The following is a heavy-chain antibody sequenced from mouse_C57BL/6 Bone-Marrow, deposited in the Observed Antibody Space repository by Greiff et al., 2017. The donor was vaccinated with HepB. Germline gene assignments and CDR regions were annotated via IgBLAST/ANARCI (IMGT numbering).Heavy chain of an antibody. J-gene: IGHJ2*01. D-gene: IGHD2-3*01. CDR3: ARHHDGDY. CDR2: ISGGGGNT. Sequence: EVKLEESGGGLVKPGGSLKLSCAASGFTFSSYTMSWVRQTPEKRLEWVATISGGGGNTYYPDSVKGRFTISRDNAKNTLYLQMSSLRSEDTALYYCARHHDGDYWGQGTTLTVSS. V-gene: IGHV5-9*01. CDR1: GFTFSSYT.